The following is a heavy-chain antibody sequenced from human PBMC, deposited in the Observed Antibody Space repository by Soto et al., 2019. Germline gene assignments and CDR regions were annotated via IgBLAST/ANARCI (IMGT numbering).Heavy chain of an antibody. Sequence: GESLKISCKGSGYSFTSYWIGWVRQKPGKGLEWMGIIYPGDSDTRYSPSFQGQVTMSAEKSISTAYLQWSSLKASDTAMYYCARPRIAAAGTGQVDYYYMDVWGKGTTVTVSS. CDR3: ARPRIAAAGTGQVDYYYMDV. J-gene: IGHJ6*03. D-gene: IGHD6-13*01. CDR1: GYSFTSYW. CDR2: IYPGDSDT. V-gene: IGHV5-51*01.